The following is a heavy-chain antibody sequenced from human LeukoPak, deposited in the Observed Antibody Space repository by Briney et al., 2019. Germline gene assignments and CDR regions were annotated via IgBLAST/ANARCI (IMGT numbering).Heavy chain of an antibody. CDR1: GYTFTSYY. V-gene: IGHV1-46*01. CDR3: AREGCSGGSCRLYDY. CDR2: INPSGGST. D-gene: IGHD2-15*01. Sequence: ASVKVSCKASGYTFTSYYMHWVRQAPGQGLEWMGIINPSGGSTSYAQKFQGRVTMTRDTSTSTVYMDLSSLRSEDTAVYYCAREGCSGGSCRLYDYWGQGTLITVSS. J-gene: IGHJ4*02.